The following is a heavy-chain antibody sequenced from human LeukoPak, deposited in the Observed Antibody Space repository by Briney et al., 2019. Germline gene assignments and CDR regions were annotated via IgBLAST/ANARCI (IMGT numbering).Heavy chain of an antibody. CDR3: ARVGTTAAAGTCDY. D-gene: IGHD6-13*01. Sequence: GGSLRLSCAASGFTFSDYYMSWVRQAPAKGLGWVSYIGSSGSFTKYADSVKGRFTISRDNAKNSLYLQMDSLRPEDTAVYYCARVGTTAAAGTCDYWGQGTLVAVSS. V-gene: IGHV3-11*05. J-gene: IGHJ4*02. CDR2: IGSSGSFT. CDR1: GFTFSDYY.